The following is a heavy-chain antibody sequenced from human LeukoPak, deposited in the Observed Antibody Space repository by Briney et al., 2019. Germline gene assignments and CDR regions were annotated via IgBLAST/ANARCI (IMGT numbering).Heavy chain of an antibody. CDR2: IHYTGST. J-gene: IGHJ4*02. CDR3: ARVRWRGYSSSVGFDY. Sequence: PSETLSLTCTVSGGSISSSNYYWGWIRQPPGKGLEWIGSIHYTGSTYYNPSLKSRVTISVDTSKNQFSLKLSSVTAADTAVYYCARVRWRGYSSSVGFDYWGQGTLVTVSS. CDR1: GGSISSSNYY. D-gene: IGHD6-13*01. V-gene: IGHV4-39*07.